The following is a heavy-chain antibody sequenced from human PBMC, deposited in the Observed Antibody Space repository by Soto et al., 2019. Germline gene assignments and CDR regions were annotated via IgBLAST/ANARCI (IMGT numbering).Heavy chain of an antibody. CDR3: ARDAFAVAGISWFDP. D-gene: IGHD6-19*01. J-gene: IGHJ5*02. CDR1: GGSISSYY. Sequence: PSETLSLSCTVSGGSISSYYWSWIRQPPGKGLEWIGYIYYSGSTNYNPSLKSRVTISVDTSKNQFSLKLSSVTAADTAVYYCARDAFAVAGISWFDPWGQGTLVTGSS. CDR2: IYYSGST. V-gene: IGHV4-59*01.